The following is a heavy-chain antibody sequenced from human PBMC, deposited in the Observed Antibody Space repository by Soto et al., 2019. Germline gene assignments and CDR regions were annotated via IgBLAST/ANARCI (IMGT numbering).Heavy chain of an antibody. CDR2: INHSGST. J-gene: IGHJ4*02. CDR3: ARGLNMTTVTNFDY. D-gene: IGHD4-4*01. V-gene: IGHV4-34*01. Sequence: QVQLQQWGAGLLKPSETLSLTCAVYGGSFSGYYWSWIRQPPGKGLEWIGEINHSGSTNYNPSLKSRVTISVDTSKNQFALKLSSVTAADTAVYYCARGLNMTTVTNFDYWGQGTLVTVSS. CDR1: GGSFSGYY.